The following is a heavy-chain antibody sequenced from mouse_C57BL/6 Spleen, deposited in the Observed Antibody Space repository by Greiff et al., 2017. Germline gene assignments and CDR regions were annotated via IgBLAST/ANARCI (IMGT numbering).Heavy chain of an antibody. J-gene: IGHJ3*01. CDR2: IDPNSGGT. CDR1: GYTFTSYW. CDR3: ARGGGSSYPAWFAY. Sequence: QVQLQQPGAELVKPGASVKLSCKASGYTFTSYWMHWVKQRPGRGLEWIGRIDPNSGGTKYNEKFKRKATLTVDKPSSTAFMQLSSLTSEDSAVYYCARGGGSSYPAWFAYWGQGTLVTVSA. D-gene: IGHD1-1*01. V-gene: IGHV1-72*01.